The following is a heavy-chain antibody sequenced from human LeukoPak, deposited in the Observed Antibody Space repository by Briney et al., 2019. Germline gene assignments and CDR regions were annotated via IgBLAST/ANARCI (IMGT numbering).Heavy chain of an antibody. CDR3: AGDISVAGSFLLFDY. J-gene: IGHJ4*02. D-gene: IGHD6-19*01. V-gene: IGHV4-4*07. CDR1: GCSISSYY. Sequence: SETLTLTCTVSGCSISSYYLSWIRQPAGKGLEWIGRIYTSGSNNSNPSLMNRGTMFSDTSKNQFFLKLSSVTAADTAGYYCAGDISVAGSFLLFDYWGQGTLVTVSS. CDR2: IYTSGSN.